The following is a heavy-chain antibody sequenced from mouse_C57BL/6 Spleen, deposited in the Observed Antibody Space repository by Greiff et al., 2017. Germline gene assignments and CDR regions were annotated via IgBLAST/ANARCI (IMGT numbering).Heavy chain of an antibody. CDR3: ARDDYYGSSPFAY. CDR1: GFTFSDFY. CDR2: SRNKANDYTT. Sequence: EVNVVESGGGLVQSGRSLRLSCATSGFTFSDFYMEWVRQAPGKGLEWIAASRNKANDYTTEYSAAVKGRFIVSRDTSQSILYLPMNALRAEDTAIYYCARDDYYGSSPFAYWGQGTLVTVSA. V-gene: IGHV7-1*01. D-gene: IGHD1-1*01. J-gene: IGHJ3*01.